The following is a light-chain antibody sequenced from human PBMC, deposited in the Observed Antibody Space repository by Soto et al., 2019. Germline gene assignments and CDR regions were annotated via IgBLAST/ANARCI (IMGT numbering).Light chain of an antibody. CDR1: SSDVGDYNS. J-gene: IGLJ1*01. V-gene: IGLV2-14*01. CDR3: SAYTTNATLGV. Sequence: QSALTQPASVSGSPGQSITISCTGTSSDVGDYNSVSWYQQYPGKAPKLMIYDVSNRPLRVYNRFSASKSGNTASLTISGLQAADEADYYWSAYTTNATLGVFGTGTKVTVL. CDR2: DVS.